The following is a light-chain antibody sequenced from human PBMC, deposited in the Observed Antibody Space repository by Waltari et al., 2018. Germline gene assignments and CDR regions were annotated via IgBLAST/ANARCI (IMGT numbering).Light chain of an antibody. CDR2: WAS. CDR3: QQYYSTPYT. J-gene: IGKJ2*01. CDR1: QSVLYSSNNKNY. V-gene: IGKV4-1*01. Sequence: DIVLTQSPDSLAVSLGERATINCKSSQSVLYSSNNKNYLAWHQQKPGQHPKLLLYWASTRESGVPDRFSGSGSGTDFTLTISTLQAEDVAIYYCQQYYSTPYTFGQGTKLEIK.